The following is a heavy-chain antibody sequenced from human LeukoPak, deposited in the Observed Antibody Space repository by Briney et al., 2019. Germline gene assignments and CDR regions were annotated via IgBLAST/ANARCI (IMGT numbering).Heavy chain of an antibody. Sequence: SETLSLTCTVSGGSISSYYWSWIRQPPGKGLEWIGYIYYSGSTNYNPSLKSRVTISVDTSKNQFSLKLSSVTAADTAVYYCARDQRLPGYYYYGMDVWDQGTTVTVSS. J-gene: IGHJ6*02. CDR2: IYYSGST. CDR1: GGSISSYY. V-gene: IGHV4-59*01. CDR3: ARDQRLPGYYYYGMDV.